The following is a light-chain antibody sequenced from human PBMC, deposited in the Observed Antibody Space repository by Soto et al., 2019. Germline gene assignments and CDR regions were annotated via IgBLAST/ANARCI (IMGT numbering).Light chain of an antibody. CDR2: DVS. J-gene: IGLJ1*01. Sequence: QSVLTQPASVSRSPGQSITISCTGTSSDVGGYKYVSWYQQHPGKAPKLMIYDVSNRPSGVSNRFSGSKSGNTASLTISGLQAEDEADYYCSSYTSSSTRVFGTGTKLTVL. CDR1: SSDVGGYKY. CDR3: SSYTSSSTRV. V-gene: IGLV2-14*01.